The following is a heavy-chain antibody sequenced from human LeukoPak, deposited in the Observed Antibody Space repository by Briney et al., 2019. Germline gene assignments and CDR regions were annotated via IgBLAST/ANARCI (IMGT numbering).Heavy chain of an antibody. V-gene: IGHV3-15*01. CDR3: PSHYTSGSWFDS. CDR1: GLTFSDAW. J-gene: IGHJ5*01. D-gene: IGHD3-10*01. Sequence: GGSLRLSCAASGLTFSDAWMSWVRQAPGKGLEWVGRIKSKIDGGTTDYAAPVRDRFTISRDDSKNTLYLQVNSLKTEDTAVYYCPSHYTSGSWFDSWGQGTLVTVSS. CDR2: IKSKIDGGTT.